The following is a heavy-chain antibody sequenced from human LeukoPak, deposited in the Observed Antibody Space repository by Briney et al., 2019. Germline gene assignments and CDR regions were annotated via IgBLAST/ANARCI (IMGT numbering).Heavy chain of an antibody. CDR2: ISYEGSNK. D-gene: IGHD3-22*01. CDR3: ARGGFYYDSSGPHFDY. J-gene: IGHJ4*02. V-gene: IGHV3-30-3*01. Sequence: PGGSLRLSCAASGFTFSSYAMHWVRQAPGKGLEWVAVISYEGSNKYYADSVKGRFTISRDNSKNTLYLQMNSLRAEDTAVYYCARGGFYYDSSGPHFDYWGQGTLVTVSS. CDR1: GFTFSSYA.